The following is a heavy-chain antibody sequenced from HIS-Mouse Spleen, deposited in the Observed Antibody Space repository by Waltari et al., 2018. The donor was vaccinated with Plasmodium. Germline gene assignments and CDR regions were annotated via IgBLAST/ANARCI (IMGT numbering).Heavy chain of an antibody. V-gene: IGHV4-39*07. Sequence: QLQLQESGPGLVKPSETLSLPCTVSGGSISSSSYYWCWIRQPPGKGLEWIGGIYYSGSTYYNPSLKSRVTISVDTSKNQFSLKLSSVTAADTAVYYCARDYRPLGSVDYWGQGTLVTVSS. D-gene: IGHD3-10*01. J-gene: IGHJ4*02. CDR3: ARDYRPLGSVDY. CDR2: IYYSGST. CDR1: GGSISSSSYY.